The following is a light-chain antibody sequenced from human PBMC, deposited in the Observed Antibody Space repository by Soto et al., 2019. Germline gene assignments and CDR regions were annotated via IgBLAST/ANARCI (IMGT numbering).Light chain of an antibody. V-gene: IGLV1-44*01. Sequence: QSVLTQPPSASGTPGQRVTISCSGSSSNIGRHGVNWYQHLPGAAPKLLIYSNNQRPSGVPDRFSGSTSGTSVSLTISGLQSEDEADYYCATWDDSLNGVVFGGGTKLIVL. CDR3: ATWDDSLNGVV. CDR1: SSNIGRHG. J-gene: IGLJ2*01. CDR2: SNN.